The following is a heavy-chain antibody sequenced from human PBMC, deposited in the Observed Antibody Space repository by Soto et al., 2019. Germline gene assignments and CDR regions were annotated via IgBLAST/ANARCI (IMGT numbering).Heavy chain of an antibody. CDR2: ISYDGSNK. D-gene: IGHD6-19*01. CDR3: ARDHRGSSGWYKMYYYYYYGMDV. CDR1: GFTFSSYA. V-gene: IGHV3-30-3*01. J-gene: IGHJ6*02. Sequence: VGSLRLSCAASGFTFSSYAMHWVRQAPGKGLEWVAVISYDGSNKYYADSVKGRFTISRDNSKNTLYLQMNSLRAEDTAVYYCARDHRGSSGWYKMYYYYYYGMDVWGQGTTVTVSS.